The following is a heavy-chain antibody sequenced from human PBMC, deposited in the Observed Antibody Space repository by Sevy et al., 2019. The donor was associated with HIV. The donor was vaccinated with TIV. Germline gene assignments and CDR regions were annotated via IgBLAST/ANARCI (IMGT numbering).Heavy chain of an antibody. J-gene: IGHJ4*02. CDR2: ISKSGSTT. CDR1: GFTFSHHN. V-gene: IGHV3-48*02. CDR3: AREENRELGTIPLDS. Sequence: GGSLRLSCAASGFTFSHHNMNWVRQAPGKGLEWISYISKSGSTTYFADSVRGRFTISRDNAKNSICLEMHSLTDEDTAVYYCAREENRELGTIPLDSWGRGIQVTVSS. D-gene: IGHD7-27*01.